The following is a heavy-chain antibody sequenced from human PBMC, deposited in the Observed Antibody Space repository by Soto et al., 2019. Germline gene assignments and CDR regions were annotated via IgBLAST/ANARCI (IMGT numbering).Heavy chain of an antibody. CDR3: ARCNDFYYAMAV. Sequence: SETLSLTCVVSGDSISSVYYWALIRQPPGKGLEWIGSIYHSGTTYYNPSLKSRVTILVDTSKNQFSLKLSSVTAADTAVYYCARCNDFYYAMAVWGQGNTVTGSS. J-gene: IGHJ6*02. CDR1: GDSISSVYY. D-gene: IGHD2-8*01. V-gene: IGHV4-38-2*01. CDR2: IYHSGTT.